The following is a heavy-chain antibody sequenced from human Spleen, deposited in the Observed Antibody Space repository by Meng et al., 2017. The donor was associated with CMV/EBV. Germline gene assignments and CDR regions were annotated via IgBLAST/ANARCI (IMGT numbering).Heavy chain of an antibody. J-gene: IGHJ5*02. Sequence: GGSLRLSCAASGFTFSSYAMHWVRQAPGKGLEWVANIKQDGSEKYYVDSVKGRFTISRDNAKNSLYLQMNSLRAEDTAVYYCARDLGYCSSTSCYDWFDPWGQGTLVTVSS. CDR1: GFTFSSYA. V-gene: IGHV3-7*01. D-gene: IGHD2-2*01. CDR3: ARDLGYCSSTSCYDWFDP. CDR2: IKQDGSEK.